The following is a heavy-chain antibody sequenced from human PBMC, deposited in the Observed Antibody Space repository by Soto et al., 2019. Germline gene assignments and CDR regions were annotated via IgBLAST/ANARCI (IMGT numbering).Heavy chain of an antibody. J-gene: IGHJ1*01. CDR1: GFTFINSA. CDR3: AAVQGGGATFHF. CDR2: IVVGSGHI. D-gene: IGHD1-26*01. V-gene: IGHV1-58*02. Sequence: ASVKVSCKASGFTFINSAIQWVRQARGQRLEWMGWIVVGSGHINYAQKFQERLSITRDMSTSTAYMELSSLTLEDTAVYYCAAVQGGGATFHFWAPGTLVTVSS.